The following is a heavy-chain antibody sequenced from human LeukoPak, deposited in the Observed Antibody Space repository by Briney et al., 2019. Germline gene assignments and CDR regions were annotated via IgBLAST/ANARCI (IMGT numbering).Heavy chain of an antibody. D-gene: IGHD2-15*01. J-gene: IGHJ4*02. CDR1: GYTFTSYG. CDR3: ARDERYCSGGSCYYGGEGY. CDR2: ISAYNGNT. Sequence: GASVKVSCMASGYTFTSYGISWVRQAPGQGLEWMGWISAYNGNTNYAQKLQGRVTMTTDTSTSTAYMELRSLRSDDTAVYYCARDERYCSGGSCYYGGEGYWGQGTLVTVSS. V-gene: IGHV1-18*01.